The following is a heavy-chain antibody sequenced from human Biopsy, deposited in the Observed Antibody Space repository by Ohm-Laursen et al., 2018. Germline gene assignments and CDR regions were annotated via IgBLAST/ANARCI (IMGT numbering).Heavy chain of an antibody. V-gene: IGHV4-59*01. CDR1: GGTISSDY. CDR2: IYCSGST. D-gene: IGHD2/OR15-2a*01. Sequence: SETLSLTSTVSGGTISSDYWSWIPPTPGQGLEWIGYIYCSGSTNYNSSLKSRVTTSVDTSNNQFSLRLNSVTAADTAVYYCARATNSTGWPYYYFYGMDVWGQGTTVTVSS. CDR3: ARATNSTGWPYYYFYGMDV. J-gene: IGHJ6*02.